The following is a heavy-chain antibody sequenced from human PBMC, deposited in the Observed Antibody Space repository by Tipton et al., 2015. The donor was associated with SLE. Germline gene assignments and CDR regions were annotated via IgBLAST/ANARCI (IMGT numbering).Heavy chain of an antibody. J-gene: IGHJ6*03. CDR1: GGSISSYY. Sequence: LRLSCTVSGGSISSYYWSWIRQPPGKGLEWIGSIYYSGSTNYNPSLKSRVTISVDTSKNQFSLKVSSVTAADTAVYYCARGNWGSSVYYDYYMDVWGKGTTVTVSS. V-gene: IGHV4-59*01. D-gene: IGHD7-27*01. CDR3: ARGNWGSSVYYDYYMDV. CDR2: IYYSGST.